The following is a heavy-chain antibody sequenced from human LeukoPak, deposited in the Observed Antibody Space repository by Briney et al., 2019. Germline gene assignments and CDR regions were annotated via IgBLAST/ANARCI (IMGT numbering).Heavy chain of an antibody. D-gene: IGHD6-13*01. Sequence: GGSLRLSCAASGFTVSSNYMGWVRQAPGKGLEWVSAISGSGGSTYYADSVKGRFTISRDNSKNTLYLQMNSLRAEDTAVYYCAKDLLGVDSSSWDYWGQGTLVTV. V-gene: IGHV3-23*01. J-gene: IGHJ4*02. CDR3: AKDLLGVDSSSWDY. CDR2: ISGSGGST. CDR1: GFTVSSNY.